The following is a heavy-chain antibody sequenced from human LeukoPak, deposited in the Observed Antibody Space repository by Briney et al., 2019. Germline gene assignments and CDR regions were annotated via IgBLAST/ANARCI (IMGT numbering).Heavy chain of an antibody. D-gene: IGHD3-10*01. CDR3: AKDRQNYGSEDHFDY. J-gene: IGHJ4*02. CDR2: ISSSSSYI. CDR1: GFTFSSYS. V-gene: IGHV3-21*04. Sequence: PGGSLRLSCAASGFTFSSYSMNWVRQAPGKGLEWVSSISSSSSYIYYADSVKGRFTISRDNSKNTLYLQMNSLRAEDTAVYYCAKDRQNYGSEDHFDYWGQGTLVTVSS.